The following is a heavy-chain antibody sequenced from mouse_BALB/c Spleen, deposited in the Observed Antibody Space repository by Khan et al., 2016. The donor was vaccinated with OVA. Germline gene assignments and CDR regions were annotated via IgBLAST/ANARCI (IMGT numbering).Heavy chain of an antibody. D-gene: IGHD2-3*01. V-gene: IGHV5-17*02. Sequence: EVELVESGGGLVQTGGSRKLSCAASGFTFSGFGMHWVRQTPEKGLEWVAYISDGSNTIYYADTVKGRFTISRDNPKNTLVLHMTSLRSEDTAMYYCARTGYYYSDYWRQGTTLRVSS. CDR3: ARTGYYYSDY. CDR1: GFTFSGFG. J-gene: IGHJ2*01. CDR2: ISDGSNTI.